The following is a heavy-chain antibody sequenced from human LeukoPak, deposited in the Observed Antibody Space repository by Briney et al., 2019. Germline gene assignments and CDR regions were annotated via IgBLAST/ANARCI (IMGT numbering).Heavy chain of an antibody. CDR2: ISGSGGST. D-gene: IGHD3-10*01. V-gene: IGHV3-23*01. Sequence: GGTLRLSCAASGSTFSSYAMSWVRQAPGKGLEWVSAISGSGGSTYYADSVKGRFTISRDNSKNTLYLQMNSLRAEDTAVYYCAKVYGSGREEDYWGQGTLVTVSS. J-gene: IGHJ4*02. CDR1: GSTFSSYA. CDR3: AKVYGSGREEDY.